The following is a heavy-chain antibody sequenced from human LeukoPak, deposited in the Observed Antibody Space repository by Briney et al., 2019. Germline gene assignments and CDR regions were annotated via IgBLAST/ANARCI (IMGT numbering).Heavy chain of an antibody. J-gene: IGHJ4*02. Sequence: GGSLRLSCAASRFTFSSYSMNWVRQAPGKGLEWVSSISSSSSYIYYADSVKGRFTISRDNAKNSLYLQMNSLRAEDTAVYYCARGGSFGEPLPDYWGQGTLVTVSS. V-gene: IGHV3-21*01. D-gene: IGHD3-10*01. CDR1: RFTFSSYS. CDR2: ISSSSSYI. CDR3: ARGGSFGEPLPDY.